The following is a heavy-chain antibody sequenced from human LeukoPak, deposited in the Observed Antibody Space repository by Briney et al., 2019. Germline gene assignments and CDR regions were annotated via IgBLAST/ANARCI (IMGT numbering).Heavy chain of an antibody. Sequence: GGSLRLSCSVSGFTFENFAMNWVRQAPGKGLEWVSVIRDIGATTFYADSVKGRFTISRDNAKNILYLQMNNLGVEDTAVYFCAKGERELPTFFDHWGQGTLVTVSS. V-gene: IGHV3-23*01. CDR1: GFTFENFA. CDR3: AKGERELPTFFDH. J-gene: IGHJ4*02. D-gene: IGHD1-26*01. CDR2: IRDIGATT.